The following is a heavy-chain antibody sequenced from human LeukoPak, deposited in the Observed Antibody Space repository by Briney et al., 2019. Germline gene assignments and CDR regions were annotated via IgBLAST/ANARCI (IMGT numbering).Heavy chain of an antibody. J-gene: IGHJ4*02. CDR3: ARTYTAVHYFDY. V-gene: IGHV1-2*02. D-gene: IGHD2-21*02. CDR2: INPNSGGT. Sequence: ASVKVSCKASGYTFTGYYMHWVRQAPGQGLEWMGWINPNSGGTNYAQKFQGRVTMTRDTSISTAYMEPSRLTSDDTALYYCARTYTAVHYFDYWGQGTLVTVSS. CDR1: GYTFTGYY.